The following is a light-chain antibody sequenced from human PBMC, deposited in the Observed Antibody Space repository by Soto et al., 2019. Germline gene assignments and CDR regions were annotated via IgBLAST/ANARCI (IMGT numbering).Light chain of an antibody. CDR1: QSVSSSY. J-gene: IGKJ2*01. CDR2: GAS. CDR3: QQYGSSPYT. V-gene: IGKV3-20*01. Sequence: EIVLTQSPGTLSLSPGERATLSCRASQSVSSSYVAWYQQKPGQAPRLLIYGASNRATGIPDRCSGSGSGTDFTLTISRLETEDFAIYYCQQYGSSPYTCGKGTKLEIK.